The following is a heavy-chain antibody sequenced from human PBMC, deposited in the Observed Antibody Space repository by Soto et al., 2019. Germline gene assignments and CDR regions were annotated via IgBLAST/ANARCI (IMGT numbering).Heavy chain of an antibody. V-gene: IGHV4-59*01. J-gene: IGHJ4*02. CDR2: IYYSGST. CDR3: ARHEGDGYPPDY. Sequence: QVQLQESGPGLVKPSETLSLTCTVSGGSISSYYWSWIRQPPGKGLEWIGYIYYSGSTNYNPSLKSRVTISVDTSKNQFSLKLSSVTAADTAVYYCARHEGDGYPPDYWGQGTLVTVSS. CDR1: GGSISSYY. D-gene: IGHD5-12*01.